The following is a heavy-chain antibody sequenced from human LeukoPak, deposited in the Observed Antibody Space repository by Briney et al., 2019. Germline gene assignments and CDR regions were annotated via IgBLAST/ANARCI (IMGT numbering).Heavy chain of an antibody. V-gene: IGHV4-38-2*02. CDR3: ATLTTPGWFNP. CDR2: IYHSGST. D-gene: IGHD1-1*01. Sequence: PSETLSLTCTVSGYSISSGYYWGWIRQPPGEGLEWIGSIYHSGSTYYNPSLKSRVTISVDTSKNQFSLKLSSVTAADTAVYYCATLTTPGWFNPWGQGTLVTVSS. J-gene: IGHJ5*02. CDR1: GYSISSGYY.